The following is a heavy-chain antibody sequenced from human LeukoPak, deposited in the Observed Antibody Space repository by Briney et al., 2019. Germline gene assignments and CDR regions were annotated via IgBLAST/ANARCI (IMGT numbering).Heavy chain of an antibody. V-gene: IGHV3-23*01. D-gene: IGHD6-19*01. J-gene: IGHJ5*02. CDR3: GKDGGQYSSGPEFDP. Sequence: GGSLRLSCTASGIVFSRTAMNWARQSPGRGLEWLSAISGGGERTFYADSVRGRFTISRDNSKNMVYLQMNSLRVDDTAIYYCGKDGGQYSSGPEFDPRGQGDLATVPS. CDR1: GIVFSRTA. CDR2: ISGGGERT.